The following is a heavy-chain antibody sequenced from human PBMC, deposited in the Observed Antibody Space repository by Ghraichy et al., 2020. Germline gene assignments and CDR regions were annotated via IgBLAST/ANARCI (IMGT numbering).Heavy chain of an antibody. Sequence: SETLSLTCIVSGGSISNYYWNWIRQPPGKGLEWLGYIDYTGYTNYNPSLKSRLTISVDTSNHQFSLKLTSATAADTAVYACARDPTGIGYFDLWGRGTLVTVSS. J-gene: IGHJ2*01. CDR2: IDYTGYT. CDR1: GGSISNYY. V-gene: IGHV4-59*01. D-gene: IGHD1-1*01. CDR3: ARDPTGIGYFDL.